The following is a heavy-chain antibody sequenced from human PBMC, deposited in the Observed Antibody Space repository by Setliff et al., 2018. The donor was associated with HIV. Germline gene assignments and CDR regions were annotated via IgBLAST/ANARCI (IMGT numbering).Heavy chain of an antibody. CDR3: ATDDYNGDSFDY. V-gene: IGHV3-21*04. CDR1: GFTSSSYS. Sequence: NPGGSLRLSCAASGFTSSSYSMNWVRQAPGKGLEWVSYISSNNNYIYQADSVKGRFTISRDTSISTAYMEVSNLRSDDTAVYYCATDDYNGDSFDYWGQGTLVTVSS. CDR2: ISSNNNYI. D-gene: IGHD4-4*01. J-gene: IGHJ4*02.